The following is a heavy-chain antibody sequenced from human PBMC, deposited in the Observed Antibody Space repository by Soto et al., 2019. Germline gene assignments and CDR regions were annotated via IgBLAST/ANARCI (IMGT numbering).Heavy chain of an antibody. D-gene: IGHD6-13*01. CDR1: GGSFSGYY. CDR3: ARARQQQLSPLDAFDI. J-gene: IGHJ3*02. CDR2: INHSGST. V-gene: IGHV4-34*01. Sequence: QVQLQQWGAGLLKPSETLSLTCAVYGGSFSGYYWSWIRQPPGKGLEWIGEINHSGSTNYNPSLQSRVTISVDTSKNQFSLKLSSVTAADTAVYYCARARQQQLSPLDAFDIWGQGTMVTVSS.